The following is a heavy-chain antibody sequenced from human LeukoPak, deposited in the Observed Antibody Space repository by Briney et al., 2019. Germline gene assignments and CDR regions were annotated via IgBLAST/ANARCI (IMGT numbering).Heavy chain of an antibody. CDR3: ARDGIAAAAIDY. D-gene: IGHD6-13*01. V-gene: IGHV4-30-4*08. CDR1: GGSISSGDYY. J-gene: IGHJ4*02. CDR2: IYYSWST. Sequence: PSETLSLTCTVSGGSISSGDYYWSWIRLPPGKGLEWIGYIYYSWSTYYNPSLKSRVTISVDTSKNQFSLKLISVTAADTAVDSSARDGIAAAAIDYWGQGTLVTVSS.